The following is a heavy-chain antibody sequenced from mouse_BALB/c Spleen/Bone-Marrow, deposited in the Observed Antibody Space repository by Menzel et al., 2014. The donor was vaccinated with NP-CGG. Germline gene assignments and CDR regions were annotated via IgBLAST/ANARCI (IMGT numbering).Heavy chain of an antibody. J-gene: IGHJ2*01. D-gene: IGHD1-1*01. CDR3: ARDIGGITLDH. Sequence: EVQLVESGGGLVQPGGSLRLSCATSGFTFTDYYMNWVRQPPGKALEWLGFIRNKANGYTTEFSASVKGRFTISRDNSQSILYLQMNTLRAEDSATYYCARDIGGITLDHWGQGTTLTVSS. CDR1: GFTFTDYY. CDR2: IRNKANGYTT. V-gene: IGHV7-3*02.